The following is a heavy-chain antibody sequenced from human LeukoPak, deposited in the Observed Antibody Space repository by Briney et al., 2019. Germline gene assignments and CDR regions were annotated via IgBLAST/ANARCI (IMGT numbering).Heavy chain of an antibody. CDR1: GYTFTSYY. D-gene: IGHD6-6*01. V-gene: IGHV1-46*01. CDR2: INPSGGST. Sequence: ASVKVSCKAPGYTFTSYYMHWVRQAPGQGLEWMGIINPSGGSTSYAQKFQGRVTMTRDTSTSTVYMELSSLRSEDTAVYYCARTTIIAARPLDGMDVWGQGTTVTVSS. CDR3: ARTTIIAARPLDGMDV. J-gene: IGHJ6*02.